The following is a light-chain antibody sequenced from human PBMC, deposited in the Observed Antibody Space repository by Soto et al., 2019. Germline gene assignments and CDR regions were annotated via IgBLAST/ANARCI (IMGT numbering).Light chain of an antibody. Sequence: EIVLTQSPGTLSLSPGERATLSCRSSQSVSSYYLAWYQQKPGQAPRLLIYGASTRVTGIPARFSGSGSGTEFTLTISSLQSEDFAVYYCQQYHNWWTFGQGTKVDIK. V-gene: IGKV3-15*01. J-gene: IGKJ1*01. CDR2: GAS. CDR3: QQYHNWWT. CDR1: QSVSSY.